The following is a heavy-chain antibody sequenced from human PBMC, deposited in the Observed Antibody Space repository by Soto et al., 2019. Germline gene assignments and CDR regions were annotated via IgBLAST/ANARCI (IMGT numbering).Heavy chain of an antibody. CDR2: IYYSGST. Sequence: SETLSLTCTVSGGSISSYYWSWIRQPPGKGLEWIGYIYYSGSTNYNPSLKSRVTMSVDASKNQFSLKLNSVTAADTAVYYCARYRSTSAALGFDYWGQGALVTVSS. D-gene: IGHD2-15*01. CDR1: GGSISSYY. J-gene: IGHJ4*02. CDR3: ARYRSTSAALGFDY. V-gene: IGHV4-59*01.